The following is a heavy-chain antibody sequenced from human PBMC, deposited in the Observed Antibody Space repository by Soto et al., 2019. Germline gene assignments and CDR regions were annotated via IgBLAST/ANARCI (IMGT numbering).Heavy chain of an antibody. CDR1: GFIFSDYY. CDR2: ITHSSIT. Sequence: QEQLVESGGGLVKPGGSLRLSCAASGFIFSDYYMSWIRRSPGKGLERISFITHSSITNYADSVKGRFTISRDNAKNSLYLQMNSLRGEDTAVYFCARENYYKMDVWGQGPRVPVSS. V-gene: IGHV3-11*05. CDR3: ARENYYKMDV. J-gene: IGHJ6*02.